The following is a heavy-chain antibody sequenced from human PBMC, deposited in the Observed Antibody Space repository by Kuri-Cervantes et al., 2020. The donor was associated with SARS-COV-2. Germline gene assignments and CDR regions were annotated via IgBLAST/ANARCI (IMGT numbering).Heavy chain of an antibody. CDR1: GYTFTSYD. CDR3: ARDRYCASTTCSLSP. J-gene: IGHJ1*01. D-gene: IGHD2-2*01. V-gene: IGHV1-18*01. Sequence: ASVKVSCKASGYTFTSYDINWVRQAPGQGLEWMGWISGYNGNTEYTQKLQGRVTMTTDTSTSTAYMELRSLRSDDTAVYFCARDRYCASTTCSLSPWGQGTLVTVSS. CDR2: ISGYNGNT.